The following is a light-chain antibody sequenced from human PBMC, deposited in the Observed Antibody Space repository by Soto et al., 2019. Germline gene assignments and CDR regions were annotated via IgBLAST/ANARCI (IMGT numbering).Light chain of an antibody. J-gene: IGKJ1*01. CDR2: GAS. CDR3: QQYNNWPPVT. Sequence: EIVLTQSPGTLSLSPGERATLSCRASQIVSSNLAWYQQKPGQAPRLLIYGASTRATGIPARFSGSGSGTEFTLTISSLQSEDFAVYYCQQYNNWPPVTFGQGTKVDIK. CDR1: QIVSSN. V-gene: IGKV3-15*01.